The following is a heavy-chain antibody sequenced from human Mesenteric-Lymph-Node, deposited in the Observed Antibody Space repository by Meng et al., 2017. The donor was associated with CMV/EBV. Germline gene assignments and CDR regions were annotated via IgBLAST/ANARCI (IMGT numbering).Heavy chain of an antibody. V-gene: IGHV4-39*07. J-gene: IGHJ3*02. CDR3: ARVLGFDYGSGSYLDI. CDR2: IYYSRST. D-gene: IGHD3-10*01. CDR1: GSISSSSYY. Sequence: GSISSSSYYWGWIRQPPGKGLEWIGSIYYSRSTYYNPSLKSRVTISLDTSKNQFSLKLSSVTAADTAVYYCARVLGFDYGSGSYLDIWGQGTMVTVSS.